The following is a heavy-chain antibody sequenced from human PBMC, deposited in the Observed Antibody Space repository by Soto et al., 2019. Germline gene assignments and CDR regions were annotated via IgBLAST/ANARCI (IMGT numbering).Heavy chain of an antibody. V-gene: IGHV3-23*01. CDR1: GFTFSSYA. D-gene: IGHD2-15*01. Sequence: GGSLRLSCAASGFTFSSYAMSWVRQAPGKGLEWVSAISGSGGSTYYADSVKGRFTISRDNSKNTLYLQMNSLRAEDTAVYYFATLGVVVAAPPCWGRGSLVTGSS. J-gene: IGHJ4*02. CDR3: ATLGVVVAAPPC. CDR2: ISGSGGST.